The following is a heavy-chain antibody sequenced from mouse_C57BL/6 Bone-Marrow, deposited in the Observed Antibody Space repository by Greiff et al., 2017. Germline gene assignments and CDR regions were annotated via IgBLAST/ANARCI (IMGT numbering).Heavy chain of an antibody. D-gene: IGHD1-1*01. CDR1: GFTFSSYG. CDR3: ARHEDYGSSWGDYAMDY. CDR2: ISSGGSYT. Sequence: VQLKESGGDLVKPGGSLKLSCAASGFTFSSYGMSWVRQTPDKRLEWVATISSGGSYTYYPDSVKGRFTISRDNAKNTLYLQMSSLKSEDTAMYYCARHEDYGSSWGDYAMDYWGQGTSVTVSS. J-gene: IGHJ4*01. V-gene: IGHV5-6*01.